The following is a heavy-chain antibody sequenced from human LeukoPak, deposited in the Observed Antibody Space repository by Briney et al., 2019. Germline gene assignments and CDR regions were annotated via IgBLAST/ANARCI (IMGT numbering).Heavy chain of an antibody. V-gene: IGHV1-2*02. Sequence: ASVKVSCKASGYTFTSNYMHWVRQAPGQGLEWTGWINPDSGDTKYAQKFQGRVTMTRDTSISTAYMELSSLTSDDTAVYYCARLGSRFGEYSHWGQGTLVTVSS. CDR1: GYTFTSNY. CDR2: INPDSGDT. CDR3: ARLGSRFGEYSH. J-gene: IGHJ4*02. D-gene: IGHD3-10*01.